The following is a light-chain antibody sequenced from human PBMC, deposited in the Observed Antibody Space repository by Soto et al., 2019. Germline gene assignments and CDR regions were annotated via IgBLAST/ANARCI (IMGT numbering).Light chain of an antibody. CDR2: GAS. CDR1: QSVSSSY. V-gene: IGKV3-20*01. Sequence: EIVLRQSPGTRCLSRGERATLSCRASQSVSSSYLAWYQQKPGQAPRLLIYGASSRATGIPDRFSGSGSGTDFTLTISNLEPEDFAVYYCQQRSSNWRWTFGQGTKVDIK. CDR3: QQRSSNWRWT. J-gene: IGKJ1*01.